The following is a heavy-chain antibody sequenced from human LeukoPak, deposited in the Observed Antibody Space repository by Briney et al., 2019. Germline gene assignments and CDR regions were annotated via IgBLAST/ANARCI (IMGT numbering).Heavy chain of an antibody. CDR3: ARDGGAAAGY. CDR1: GFTISNNY. J-gene: IGHJ4*02. Sequence: GGSLRLSCAASGFTISNNYMSWVRQAPGKGLEWVSVMYRGGSTYYADSVQGRFTMSRDNSKNTLYLQMNSLRAEDTAVYYCARDGGAAAGYWGQGTLVTVSS. D-gene: IGHD6-13*01. CDR2: MYRGGST. V-gene: IGHV3-66*01.